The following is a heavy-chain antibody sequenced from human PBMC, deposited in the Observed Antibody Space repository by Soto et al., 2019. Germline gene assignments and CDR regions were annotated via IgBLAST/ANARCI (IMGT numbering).Heavy chain of an antibody. CDR2: ISYDGDNE. CDR3: SADAVPVYCNSPGCAAKHFDY. Sequence: ESGGGVVQPGRSLRLSCAASGFTFSNYAMHWVRQAPGKGLEWLAIISYDGDNEYYAYSVRCRCTISRDNSKNKLYLQANYLSHEDSDDFYCSADAVPVYCNSPGCAAKHFDYLGQGTLGTGSS. CDR1: GFTFSNYA. J-gene: IGHJ4*02. D-gene: IGHD2-2*01. V-gene: IGHV3-30*03.